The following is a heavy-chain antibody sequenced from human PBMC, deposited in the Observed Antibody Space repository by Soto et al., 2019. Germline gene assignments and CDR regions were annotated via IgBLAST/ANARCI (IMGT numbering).Heavy chain of an antibody. V-gene: IGHV3-11*06. CDR3: VRHARLASS. CDR2: ISVSGHDT. CDR1: GFTFTDDY. J-gene: IGHJ5*02. Sequence: GSLRLSCEASGFTFTDDYINWIRQAPGKGPEWVSYISVSGHDTNYADSVRGRFTISRDNAKNSVFLQMNSLRAEDTAVYYCVRHARLASSWGRGTLVTVSS. D-gene: IGHD3-9*01.